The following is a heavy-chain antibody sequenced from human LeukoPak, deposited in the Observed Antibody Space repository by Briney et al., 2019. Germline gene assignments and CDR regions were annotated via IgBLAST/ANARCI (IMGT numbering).Heavy chain of an antibody. Sequence: GGSLRLSCAASGFTFSSYAMSWVRQAPGKGLEWVSISGSGGDTYYADSVKGRFTISRDNSKNTLYLQMDSLRAEDTAVYYCAKARGATYGTYYFDYWGQGTLVTVSS. V-gene: IGHV3-23*01. CDR3: AKARGATYGTYYFDY. CDR2: SGSGGDT. J-gene: IGHJ4*02. D-gene: IGHD4/OR15-4a*01. CDR1: GFTFSSYA.